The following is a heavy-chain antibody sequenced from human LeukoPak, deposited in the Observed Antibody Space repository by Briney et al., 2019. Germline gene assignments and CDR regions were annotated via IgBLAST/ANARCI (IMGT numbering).Heavy chain of an antibody. J-gene: IGHJ4*02. Sequence: GGSLRLSCGASGFSFSRNGMHWVRQAPGKGLEWLAFIRYDGGNSYYADSVKGRFTISRDNSRNSLYLQMNSLRADDTAVYYCARDYAGYFDYWGQGTLVTVSS. CDR1: GFSFSRNG. CDR3: ARDYAGYFDY. V-gene: IGHV3-30*02. CDR2: IRYDGGNS. D-gene: IGHD4-17*01.